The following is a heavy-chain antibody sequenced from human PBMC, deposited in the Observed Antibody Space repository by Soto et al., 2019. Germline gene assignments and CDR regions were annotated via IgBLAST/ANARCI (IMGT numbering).Heavy chain of an antibody. Sequence: KASETLSLTCTVSGGSISGYYWSWIRQPPGKGLEWIGYIHSSGNSNYNPSLKSRVTASADTSKNQFSLNLKSVTAADTAVYYCARGGGLTPNFDYWGQGTLVTVSS. J-gene: IGHJ4*02. D-gene: IGHD7-27*01. V-gene: IGHV4-59*01. CDR3: ARGGGLTPNFDY. CDR1: GGSISGYY. CDR2: IHSSGNS.